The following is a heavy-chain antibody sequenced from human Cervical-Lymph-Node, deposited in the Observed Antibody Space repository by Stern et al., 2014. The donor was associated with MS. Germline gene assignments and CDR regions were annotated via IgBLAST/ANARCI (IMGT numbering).Heavy chain of an antibody. Sequence: EVQLVESGGDLVQPGGSLRLSCAVSGFTVVSNNMSWVRQAPGKGLEWVSVLQSDGSTYYADSVKGRFTVSRDNSKNTLSLQMNSLRAEDTAIYYCVRDGWPAGQRPWGQGTLVTVSS. CDR3: VRDGWPAGQRP. J-gene: IGHJ5*02. D-gene: IGHD2-15*01. V-gene: IGHV3-66*01. CDR2: LQSDGST. CDR1: GFTVVSNN.